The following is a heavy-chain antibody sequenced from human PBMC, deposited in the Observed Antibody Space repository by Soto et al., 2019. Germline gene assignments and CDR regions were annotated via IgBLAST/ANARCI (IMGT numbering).Heavy chain of an antibody. CDR3: ARLNGSYHESAFDI. Sequence: QVQLQESGPGLVKPSQTLSLTCTVSGGSISSGDYYWSWIRQPPGKGLEWIGNIHYSGSTYYNPSLRSRVTISEDTSKNQFSLKLSSVTAADTAVYCCARLNGSYHESAFDIWGQGTMVTVSS. CDR2: IHYSGST. J-gene: IGHJ3*02. V-gene: IGHV4-30-4*01. CDR1: GGSISSGDYY. D-gene: IGHD1-26*01.